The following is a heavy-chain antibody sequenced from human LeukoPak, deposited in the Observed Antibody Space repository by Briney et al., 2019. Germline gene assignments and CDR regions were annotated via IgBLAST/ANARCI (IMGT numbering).Heavy chain of an antibody. CDR2: INPSGGST. J-gene: IGHJ5*02. V-gene: IGHV1-46*01. D-gene: IGHD6-13*01. Sequence: ASVKVSCKASGYAFTSYYMHWVRQAPGQGLEWMGIINPSGGSTNYAQKFQGRVTMTRDMSTSTVYMELSSLRSEDTAMYYCARDGAAAGTGGNWFDPWGQGTLVAVSS. CDR3: ARDGAAAGTGGNWFDP. CDR1: GYAFTSYY.